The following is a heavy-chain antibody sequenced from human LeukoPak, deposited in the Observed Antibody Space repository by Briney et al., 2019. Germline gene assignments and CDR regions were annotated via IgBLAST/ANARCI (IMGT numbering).Heavy chain of an antibody. CDR3: AREVLAATTGFDY. V-gene: IGHV4-30-4*01. Sequence: SQTLSLTCTVSGGSISSGDYYWSWIRQPPGKGLEWIGYIYYSGSTYYNPSLKSRVTISVDTSKNQFSLKLSSVTAADTAVYYCAREVLAATTGFDYWGQGTLVTVSS. CDR1: GGSISSGDYY. CDR2: IYYSGST. J-gene: IGHJ4*02. D-gene: IGHD4-17*01.